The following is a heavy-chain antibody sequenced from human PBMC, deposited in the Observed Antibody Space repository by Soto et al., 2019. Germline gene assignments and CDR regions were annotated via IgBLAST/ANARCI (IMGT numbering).Heavy chain of an antibody. Sequence: QVQLVQSGAEVKKPGSSVKVSCKASGGTFTTDTFSWVRQAPGQGLEWMGGIIPVFGTANCAQKVQGRVTITADKSTNTAYMELNSLTSEDTAVYFCARGTGDHWGQGTLVTVSS. D-gene: IGHD3-9*01. CDR2: IIPVFGTA. J-gene: IGHJ4*02. CDR3: ARGTGDH. CDR1: GGTFTTDT. V-gene: IGHV1-69*06.